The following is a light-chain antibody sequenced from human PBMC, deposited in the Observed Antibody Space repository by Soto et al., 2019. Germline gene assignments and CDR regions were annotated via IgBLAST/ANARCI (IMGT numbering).Light chain of an antibody. Sequence: DIQMTQSPSTLSASLGDRVTTTCRASQSISSWLAWYQQKPGKAPKLLIYDASTLESGVPSRFSGSGSGTEFTLTISSLQPDDFATYYCQPYNSYSEAVGPGTKVDIK. V-gene: IGKV1-5*01. CDR1: QSISSW. CDR2: DAS. CDR3: QPYNSYSEA. J-gene: IGKJ1*01.